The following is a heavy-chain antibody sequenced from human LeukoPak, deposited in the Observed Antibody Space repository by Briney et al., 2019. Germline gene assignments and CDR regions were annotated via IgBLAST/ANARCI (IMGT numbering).Heavy chain of an antibody. CDR3: ARCAYSEPPYYYYYGMDV. Sequence: PGGSLRLSCAASGFTVSSNYMSWVRQAPGKGLEWVSVIYSGGSTYYADSVKGRFTISRHNSKNTLYLQMNSLRAEDTAVYYRARCAYSEPPYYYYYGMDVWGQGTTVTVSS. D-gene: IGHD4-11*01. CDR1: GFTVSSNY. J-gene: IGHJ6*02. CDR2: IYSGGST. V-gene: IGHV3-53*04.